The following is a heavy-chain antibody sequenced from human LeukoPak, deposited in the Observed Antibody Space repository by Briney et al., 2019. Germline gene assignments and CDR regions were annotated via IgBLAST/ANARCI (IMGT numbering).Heavy chain of an antibody. CDR3: AREHGSGSYYNPVGFDY. J-gene: IGHJ4*02. Sequence: ASVTVSCKASGYTFSSYGIGWVRQAPGQGLEWMGWISAYNGNINYIQKFQGRVTMTTDTSTSTAYMELRSLRSDDTAVYYCAREHGSGSYYNPVGFDYWGQGTLVTVSS. CDR1: GYTFSSYG. V-gene: IGHV1-18*01. CDR2: ISAYNGNI. D-gene: IGHD3-10*01.